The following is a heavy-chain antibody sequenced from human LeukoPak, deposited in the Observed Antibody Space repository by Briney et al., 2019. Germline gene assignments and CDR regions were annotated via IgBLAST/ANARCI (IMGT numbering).Heavy chain of an antibody. CDR3: ARGHPVGSYGDYGY. V-gene: IGHV1-2*02. CDR1: GYTFTGYY. D-gene: IGHD4-17*01. J-gene: IGHJ4*02. Sequence: GASVKVSCKASGYTFTGYYMHWVQQAPGQGLEWMGWINPNSGGANYAQKFQGRVTMTRDTSISTAYMELSRLRSDDTAVYYCARGHPVGSYGDYGYWGQGTLVTVSS. CDR2: INPNSGGA.